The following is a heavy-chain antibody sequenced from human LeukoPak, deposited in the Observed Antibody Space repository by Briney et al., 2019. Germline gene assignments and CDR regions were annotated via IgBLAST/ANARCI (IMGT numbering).Heavy chain of an antibody. D-gene: IGHD1-26*01. V-gene: IGHV1-46*01. J-gene: IGHJ3*02. CDR3: ASGGEEWELLGAFDI. Sequence: ASVKVSCKASGYTFTSYYMHWVRQAPGQGLEWMGIINPSGGSTSYAQKFQGRVTMTRDTSTSTVYMELSSLRSEDTAVYYCASGGEEWELLGAFDIWGQGTMVTVSS. CDR1: GYTFTSYY. CDR2: INPSGGST.